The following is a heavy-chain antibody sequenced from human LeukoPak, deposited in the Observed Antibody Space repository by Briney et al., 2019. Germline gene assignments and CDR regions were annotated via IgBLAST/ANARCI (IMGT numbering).Heavy chain of an antibody. J-gene: IGHJ4*02. CDR2: IRKKADGGTP. CDR1: GSTFGDYT. CDR3: TRDPPTRY. Sequence: GGSLRLSCTASGSTFGDYTITWIRQAPGKGLEWVGSIRKKADGGTPEYAASVKGRFIISRDDSKSIAYLQINSLKPDDTAVYYCTRDPPTRYWGQGTLVSVSS. V-gene: IGHV3-49*03. D-gene: IGHD1-26*01.